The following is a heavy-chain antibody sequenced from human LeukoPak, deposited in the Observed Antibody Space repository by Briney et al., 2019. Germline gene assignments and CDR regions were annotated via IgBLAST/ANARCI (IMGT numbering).Heavy chain of an antibody. Sequence: AGSLRLSCAASGFTFSSYAMSWVRQAPGKGLEWVSAISGSGGSTYYADSVKGRFTISRDNSKNTLYLQMNSLRAEDTAVYYCAKDRGLRSSECFDYWGQGTLVTVSS. D-gene: IGHD3-10*01. J-gene: IGHJ4*02. V-gene: IGHV3-23*01. CDR2: ISGSGGST. CDR1: GFTFSSYA. CDR3: AKDRGLRSSECFDY.